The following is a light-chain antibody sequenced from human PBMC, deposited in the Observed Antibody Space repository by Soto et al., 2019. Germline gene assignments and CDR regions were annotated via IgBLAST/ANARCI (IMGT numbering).Light chain of an antibody. CDR3: QQFRTSPVYT. CDR2: GGS. V-gene: IGKV3-20*01. J-gene: IGKJ2*01. Sequence: VLTQSPGTLSLSPGERATLSCRVSQSVSSGYLAWYQQKPGQAPRLLIYGGSNRAAGIPDRFSGSGSGADFTLTITRLEPEDFVMYFCHCQQFRTSPVYTFGQGTNLEIK. CDR1: QSVSSGY.